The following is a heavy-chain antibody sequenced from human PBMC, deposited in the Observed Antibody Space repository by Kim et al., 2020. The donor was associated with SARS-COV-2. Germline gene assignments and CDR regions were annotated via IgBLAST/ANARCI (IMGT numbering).Heavy chain of an antibody. J-gene: IGHJ6*02. Sequence: ANYGQKFQGRVTITADESTSTAYMELSSVRSEDTAVYYCARGEWGGGMDVWGQGTTVTVSS. D-gene: IGHD3-16*01. CDR2: A. CDR3: ARGEWGGGMDV. V-gene: IGHV1-69*01.